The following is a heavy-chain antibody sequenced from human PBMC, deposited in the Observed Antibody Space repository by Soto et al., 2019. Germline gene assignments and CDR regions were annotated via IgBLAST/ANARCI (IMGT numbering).Heavy chain of an antibody. J-gene: IGHJ4*02. V-gene: IGHV3-74*01. D-gene: IGHD6-19*01. Sequence: GGSLRLSCAASGFSFSSCWMHWVRQAPGKGLVWVSRISSDGSTTNYADSVKGRFTISRDNAKNTLFLQMNNLRAEDTAVYYCASLYSSAWARDYWGQGTLVTVSS. CDR1: GFSFSSCW. CDR3: ASLYSSAWARDY. CDR2: ISSDGSTT.